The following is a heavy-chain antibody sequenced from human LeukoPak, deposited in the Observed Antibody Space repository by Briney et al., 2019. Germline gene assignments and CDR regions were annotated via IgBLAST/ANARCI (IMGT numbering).Heavy chain of an antibody. CDR1: GGSVGSGSYY. J-gene: IGHJ2*01. Sequence: SETLSLTCTVSGGSVGSGSYYWSWIRQPPGKGLEWIGYIYYSGSTNYNPSLKSRVTISVDTSKNQFSLKLSSVTAADTAVYYCASGYSYGYGFWYFDLWGRGTLVTVSS. CDR3: ASGYSYGYGFWYFDL. V-gene: IGHV4-61*01. D-gene: IGHD5-18*01. CDR2: IYYSGST.